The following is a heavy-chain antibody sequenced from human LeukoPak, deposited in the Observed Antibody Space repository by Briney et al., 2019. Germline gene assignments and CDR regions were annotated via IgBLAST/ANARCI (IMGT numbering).Heavy chain of an antibody. CDR1: GFXFSSYA. J-gene: IGHJ6*02. CDR3: ARVPMDRDYYYYYSMDV. CDR2: ISYDGSNK. V-gene: IGHV3-30*14. Sequence: GGSLRLSCAASGFXFSSYAMHWVRQAPGKGLEWVAVISYDGSNKYYADSVKGRFTISRDNSKNTLYLQMNSLRAEDTAVYYCARVPMDRDYYYYYSMDVWGQGTTVTVSS. D-gene: IGHD2-2*03.